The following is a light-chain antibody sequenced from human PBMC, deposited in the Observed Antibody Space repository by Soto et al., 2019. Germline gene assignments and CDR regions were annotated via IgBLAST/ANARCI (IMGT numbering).Light chain of an antibody. V-gene: IGKV1-39*01. J-gene: IGKJ4*01. CDR3: QQSYSMPLT. CDR2: AAS. CDR1: QTISRY. Sequence: DIQITQSPSSLSASVGDRVTITCRASQTISRYLHWYQQQPGKVPKLLIYAASNLQSGVPSRFSGSGSGTDFTLTITTLQPEDFATYYCQQSYSMPLTFGGGTKVDIK.